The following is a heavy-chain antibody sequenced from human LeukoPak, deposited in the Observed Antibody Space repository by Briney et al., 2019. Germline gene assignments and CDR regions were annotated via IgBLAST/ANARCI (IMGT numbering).Heavy chain of an antibody. J-gene: IGHJ6*02. CDR1: GYTFTSYG. V-gene: IGHV1-18*01. CDR3: AREGAVAGTGGYYYGMDV. Sequence: ASVKVSCKASGYTFTSYGISWVRQAPGQGLEWMGWISAYNGNTNYAQKLQGRVTMTTDTSTSTAYMELRSLRSDDTAVYYCAREGAVAGTGGYYYGMDVWGQGTTVTVSS. CDR2: ISAYNGNT. D-gene: IGHD6-19*01.